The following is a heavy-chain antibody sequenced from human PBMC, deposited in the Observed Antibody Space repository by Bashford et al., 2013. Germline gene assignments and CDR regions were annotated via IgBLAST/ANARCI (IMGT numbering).Heavy chain of an antibody. CDR2: INPKNGGT. CDR1: GYTFSDYF. D-gene: IGHD6-19*01. Sequence: VASVKVSCEASGYTFSDYFVHWVRQAPGQGLEWVGRINPKNGGTDFAPKFQDRVTMTRDTSISTAYMELNKLKSDDTAIYYCARDSSRDSGWIRLDPWGHGNPGPPSPQ. J-gene: IGHJ5*02. V-gene: IGHV1-2*02. CDR3: ARDSSRDSGWIRLDP.